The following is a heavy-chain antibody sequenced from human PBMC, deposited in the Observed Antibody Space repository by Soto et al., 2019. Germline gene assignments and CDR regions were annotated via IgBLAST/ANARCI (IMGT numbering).Heavy chain of an antibody. CDR3: ARVRPRFLRAGYYYGMDV. Sequence: QVQLVESGGGVVQPGRSLRLSCAASGFTFSTYAMHWVRQAPGKGLEWVALISYDGSNKYYADSVKGRFTISRDNSKNPLYLQMNSLRAEDTAVYYCARVRPRFLRAGYYYGMDVWGQGTTVIVSS. J-gene: IGHJ6*02. CDR2: ISYDGSNK. V-gene: IGHV3-30-3*01. CDR1: GFTFSTYA. D-gene: IGHD3-3*01.